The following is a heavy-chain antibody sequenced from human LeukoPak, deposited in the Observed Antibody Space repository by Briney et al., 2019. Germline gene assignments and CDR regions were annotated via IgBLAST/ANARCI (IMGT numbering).Heavy chain of an antibody. CDR2: FDPEEAKM. V-gene: IGHV1-24*01. CDR1: GNGLSELS. J-gene: IGHJ4*02. CDR3: TTRSGDFWSGFVN. D-gene: IGHD3-3*01. Sequence: ASVTVSCKVSGNGLSELSIQWVRQAPGKGLECLGGFDPEEAKMVYAQNFQGRVTMTEGTSTQTAYMELSGLTSDDTAVYYCTTRSGDFWSGFVNWGQGTLVTVSS.